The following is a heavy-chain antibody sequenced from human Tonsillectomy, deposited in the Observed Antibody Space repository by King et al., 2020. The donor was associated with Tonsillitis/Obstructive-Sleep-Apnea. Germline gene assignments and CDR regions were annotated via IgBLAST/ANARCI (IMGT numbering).Heavy chain of an antibody. CDR2: IYYSGST. J-gene: IGHJ4*02. Sequence: VQLQESGPGLVKPSETLSLTCTVSGGSISSYYWSWIRQPPGKGLEWIGYIYYSGSTNNNPSLKSRGTISVETSKNQFSLKLSSVTAADTAVYYCASHIVGAYYFDYWGQGTLVTVSS. V-gene: IGHV4-59*08. D-gene: IGHD1-26*01. CDR1: GGSISSYY. CDR3: ASHIVGAYYFDY.